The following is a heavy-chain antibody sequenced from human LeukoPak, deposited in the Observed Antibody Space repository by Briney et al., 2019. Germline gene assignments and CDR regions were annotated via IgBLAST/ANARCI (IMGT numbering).Heavy chain of an antibody. CDR2: ISAYNGNT. Sequence: VASVKVSCKASGYTFTSYGISWVRQAPGQGLEWMGWISAYNGNTNYAQKLQGRVTMTTDTSTSTAYMELRSLRSDDTAVYYCARRIMVRGVRSYYFDYWGQGTLVTVSS. V-gene: IGHV1-18*01. J-gene: IGHJ4*02. CDR3: ARRIMVRGVRSYYFDY. D-gene: IGHD3-10*01. CDR1: GYTFTSYG.